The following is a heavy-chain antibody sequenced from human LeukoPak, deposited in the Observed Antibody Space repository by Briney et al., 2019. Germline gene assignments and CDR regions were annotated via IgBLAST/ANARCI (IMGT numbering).Heavy chain of an antibody. V-gene: IGHV3-21*01. CDR1: GFTFSSYS. Sequence: PGGSLRLSCAASGFTFSSYSMNWVRQAPGKGLEWVSSISSSSSYIYYADSVKGRFTISGNNAKNSLYLQMNSLRAEDTAVYYCASGPIGPRIVDYWGQGTLVTVSS. CDR2: ISSSSSYI. CDR3: ASGPIGPRIVDY. J-gene: IGHJ4*02. D-gene: IGHD3-10*01.